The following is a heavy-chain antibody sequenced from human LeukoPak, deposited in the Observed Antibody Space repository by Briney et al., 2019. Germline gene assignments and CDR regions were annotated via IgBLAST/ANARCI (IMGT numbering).Heavy chain of an antibody. J-gene: IGHJ4*02. CDR1: GGSISSGGYS. CDR2: IYHSGST. CDR3: ARTTYNSGLYYFDY. V-gene: IGHV4-30-2*01. D-gene: IGHD6-19*01. Sequence: SQTLSLTCAVSGGSISSGGYSWSWIRQPPGKGLEWIGYIYHSGSTYYNPSLKSRVTISVDRSKNQFSLKLSSVTAADTAVYYCARTTYNSGLYYFDYWGQGTLVTVSS.